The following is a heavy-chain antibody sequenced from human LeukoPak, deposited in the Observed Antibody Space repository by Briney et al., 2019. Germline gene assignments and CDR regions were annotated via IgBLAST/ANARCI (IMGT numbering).Heavy chain of an antibody. V-gene: IGHV3-48*01. J-gene: IGHJ4*02. CDR2: ISSSSSTI. CDR3: ARVFLEPSFDY. D-gene: IGHD1-1*01. Sequence: GGSLRLSCAASGFTFSSYSMNWVRQAPGKGLEWVPYISSSSSTIHYADSVKGRFTISRDNAKNSLYLQMNSLRAEDTAVYYCARVFLEPSFDYWGQGTLVTVSS. CDR1: GFTFSSYS.